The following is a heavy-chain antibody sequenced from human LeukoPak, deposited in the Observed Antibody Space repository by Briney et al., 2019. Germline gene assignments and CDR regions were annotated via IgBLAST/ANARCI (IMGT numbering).Heavy chain of an antibody. CDR2: ISGSGGST. V-gene: IGHV3-23*01. CDR3: AKAPTPGIVVVTAYDY. Sequence: GGSLRLSCAASGFTFSSYAMSWVRQAPGKGLEWVSAISGSGGSTYYADSVKGRFTISRDNSKNTLYLQMNSLRAEDTAVYYCAKAPTPGIVVVTAYDYWGQGTLVTVSS. D-gene: IGHD2-21*02. J-gene: IGHJ4*02. CDR1: GFTFSSYA.